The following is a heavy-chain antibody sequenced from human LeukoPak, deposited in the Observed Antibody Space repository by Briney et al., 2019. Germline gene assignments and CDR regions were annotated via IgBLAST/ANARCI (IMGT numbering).Heavy chain of an antibody. Sequence: GGSLRLSCAASGFTFDDYAMHWVRQAPGKGLEWVSGISWNSGSIDYAESVKGRFTISRDNAKNSLYLQMNSLRAEDTALYYCAKRSNSWDFGYWGQGTLVTVSS. CDR2: ISWNSGSI. D-gene: IGHD6-13*01. J-gene: IGHJ4*02. V-gene: IGHV3-9*01. CDR3: AKRSNSWDFGY. CDR1: GFTFDDYA.